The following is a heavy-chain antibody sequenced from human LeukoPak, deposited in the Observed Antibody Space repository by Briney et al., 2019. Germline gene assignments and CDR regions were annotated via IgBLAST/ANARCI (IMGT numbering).Heavy chain of an antibody. V-gene: IGHV3-21*01. CDR2: ISRSSNYK. Sequence: GGSLRLSCTVSGFTVSSNSMSWVRQAPGKGLEWVSSISRSSNYKYYADSVKGRFTISRDNAKNSLYLQMNSLRAEDTALYYCASSRYDSSGYYGIIGYWGQGTLVTVSS. J-gene: IGHJ4*02. D-gene: IGHD3-22*01. CDR3: ASSRYDSSGYYGIIGY. CDR1: GFTVSSNS.